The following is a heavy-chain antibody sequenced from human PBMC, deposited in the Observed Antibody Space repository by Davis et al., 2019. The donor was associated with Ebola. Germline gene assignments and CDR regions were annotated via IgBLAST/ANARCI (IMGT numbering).Heavy chain of an antibody. CDR1: GGTFSSYA. D-gene: IGHD4-23*01. J-gene: IGHJ4*02. CDR2: ISAYNGNT. Sequence: SVKVSCKASGGTFSSYAISWVRQAPGQGLEWMGWISAYNGNTNYAQKFQGRVTITADESTSTAYMELSSLRSEDTAVYYCASLYGGNDYGYWGQGTLVTVSS. V-gene: IGHV1-69*13. CDR3: ASLYGGNDYGY.